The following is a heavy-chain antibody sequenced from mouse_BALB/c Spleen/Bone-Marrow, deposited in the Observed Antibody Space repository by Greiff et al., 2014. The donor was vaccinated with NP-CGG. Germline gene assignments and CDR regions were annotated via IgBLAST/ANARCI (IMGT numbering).Heavy chain of an antibody. Sequence: VQLQQSGAELVRPGTSVKMSCRASGYAFTDYWIEWVKQRPGQGLEWIGVINPGSGGSNYNEKFKGKATLTADKSSSTAYMQLSSLTSYDSAVYFCAREVTRYAMDYWGQGTSVTVSS. CDR2: INPGSGGS. J-gene: IGHJ4*01. CDR1: GYAFTDYW. CDR3: AREVTRYAMDY. V-gene: IGHV1-54*01. D-gene: IGHD2-13*01.